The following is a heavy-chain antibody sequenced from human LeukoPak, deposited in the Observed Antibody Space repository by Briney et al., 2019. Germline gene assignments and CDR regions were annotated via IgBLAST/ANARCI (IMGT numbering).Heavy chain of an antibody. CDR2: ISGSGGST. Sequence: GGSLRLSCAASGFTFSSYAMSWVRQAPGKGLEWVSAISGSGGSTYYADSVEGRFTISRDNSKNTLYLQMNSLRAEDTAVYYCAKFSSSWNYYYGTDVWGQGTTVTVSS. J-gene: IGHJ6*02. D-gene: IGHD6-13*01. CDR3: AKFSSSWNYYYGTDV. V-gene: IGHV3-23*01. CDR1: GFTFSSYA.